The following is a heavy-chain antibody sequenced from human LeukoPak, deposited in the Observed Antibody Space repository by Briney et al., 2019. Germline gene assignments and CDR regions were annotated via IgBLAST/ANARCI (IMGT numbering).Heavy chain of an antibody. CDR3: ARVYYDYYFDY. D-gene: IGHD3-22*01. CDR1: GHTFTSYG. V-gene: IGHV1-18*01. CDR2: ISAYNGNT. Sequence: ASVKVSCKASGHTFTSYGISWVRQAPGQGLEWMGWISAYNGNTNYAQRLQGRVTMTTDTSTSTAYMELRSLRSDDTAVYYCARVYYDYYFDYWGQGTLVTVSS. J-gene: IGHJ4*02.